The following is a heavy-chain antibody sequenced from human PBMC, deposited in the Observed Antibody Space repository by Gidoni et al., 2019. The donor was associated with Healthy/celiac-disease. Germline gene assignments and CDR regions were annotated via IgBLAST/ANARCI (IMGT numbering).Heavy chain of an antibody. D-gene: IGHD3-22*01. V-gene: IGHV1-69*17. J-gene: IGHJ4*02. CDR3: ARDIGGWGYDSSGYYFDY. CDR1: GGTFSSYA. Sequence: QVQLVQSGAEVKKPGSSVKVSCKASGGTFSSYAISWVRQAPGQGLEWMGGIIPIFGIANYAQKFQGRVTITADKSTSTAYMELSSLRSEDTAVYYCARDIGGWGYDSSGYYFDYWGQGTLVTVSS. CDR2: IIPIFGIA.